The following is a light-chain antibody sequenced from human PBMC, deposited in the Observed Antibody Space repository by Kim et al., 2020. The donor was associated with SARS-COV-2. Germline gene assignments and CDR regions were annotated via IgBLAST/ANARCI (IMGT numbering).Light chain of an antibody. CDR3: NSRDSTGKRWV. CDR1: SLRSYY. CDR2: GRN. V-gene: IGLV3-19*01. Sequence: SSELTQDPAVSVALGQTVKITCQGDSLRSYYASWYQQKPGQAPILVIYGRNSRPSGIPDRFSGSSSVNTASLTITGAQAEDEADYYCNSRDSTGKRWVFGTGTKVTVL. J-gene: IGLJ1*01.